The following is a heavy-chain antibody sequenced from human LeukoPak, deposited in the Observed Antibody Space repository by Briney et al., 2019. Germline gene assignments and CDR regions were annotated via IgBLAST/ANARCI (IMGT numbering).Heavy chain of an antibody. Sequence: SQTLSLTCTVSGGSISSGGYYWSWIRQHPGKGLEWIGYIYYSGSTYYNPSLKSRVTISVDTSKNQFSLKLSSVTAADTAVYYCARHGAVTGARFRGWFDPWGQGTLVTVSS. CDR2: IYYSGST. D-gene: IGHD3-10*01. CDR3: ARHGAVTGARFRGWFDP. J-gene: IGHJ5*02. V-gene: IGHV4-31*03. CDR1: GGSISSGGYY.